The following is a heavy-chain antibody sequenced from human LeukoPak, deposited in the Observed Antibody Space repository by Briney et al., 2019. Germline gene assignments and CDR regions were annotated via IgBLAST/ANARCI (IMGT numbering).Heavy chain of an antibody. CDR1: RVTFSSHG. J-gene: IGHJ3*01. Sequence: RRSPRLSSAASRVTFSSHGMSCIRQAPGKGLEWVSGISPSGDITYCADSVMGRFTISRDNRKSTVSLQMNSLRAEDTALYYCVRDLDWGAFDVWGQGRMVTVSS. CDR3: VRDLDWGAFDV. V-gene: IGHV3-23*01. D-gene: IGHD3/OR15-3a*01. CDR2: ISPSGDIT.